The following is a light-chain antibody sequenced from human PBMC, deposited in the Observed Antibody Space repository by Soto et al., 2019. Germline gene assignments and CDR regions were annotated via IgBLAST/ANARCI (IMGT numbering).Light chain of an antibody. Sequence: DIQMTQSPSTLSGSVGDRVTITCRASQTISSWLAWYQQKPGKAPKLLNYKASTLKSGVPSRFSGSGSGTEFTLTISSLQPDDFATYYCQHYNRYSEAFGQGTKVELK. CDR3: QHYNRYSEA. J-gene: IGKJ1*01. CDR1: QTISSW. V-gene: IGKV1-5*03. CDR2: KAS.